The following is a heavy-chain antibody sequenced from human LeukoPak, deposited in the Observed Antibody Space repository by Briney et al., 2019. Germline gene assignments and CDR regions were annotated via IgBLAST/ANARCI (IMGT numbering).Heavy chain of an antibody. Sequence: GGSLRLSCAASGFTFSSYSMNWVRQAPGKGLEWVSVIYSGGSTYYADSVKGRFTISRDNSKNTLYLQMNSLRAEDTAVYYCARFHEGVLDAFDIWGQGTMVTVSS. J-gene: IGHJ3*02. CDR1: GFTFSSYS. CDR3: ARFHEGVLDAFDI. V-gene: IGHV3-53*01. CDR2: IYSGGST. D-gene: IGHD1-1*01.